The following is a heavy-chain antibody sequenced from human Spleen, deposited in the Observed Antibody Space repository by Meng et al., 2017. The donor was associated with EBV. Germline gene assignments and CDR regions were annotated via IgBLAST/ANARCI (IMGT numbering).Heavy chain of an antibody. CDR2: IYDSGST. J-gene: IGHJ4*02. V-gene: IGHV4-30-2*01. D-gene: IGHD6-13*01. CDR1: GGSISSCYYS. Sequence: LQLQEHGPGLVKTAQTLSLTCAVSGGSISSCYYSWSWIRQPPGKALEWIGYIYDSGSTYYNPSLTSRVTISVDRSNSQFSLKLSSVTAADTAAYYCATSSSSWTRFDYWGQGTLVTVSS. CDR3: ATSSSSWTRFDY.